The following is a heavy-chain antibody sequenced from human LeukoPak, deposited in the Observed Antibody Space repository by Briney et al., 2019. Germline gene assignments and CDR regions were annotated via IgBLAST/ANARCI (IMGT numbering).Heavy chain of an antibody. Sequence: PGGSLRLSCVASGLSFTTKAMHWVRQAPGEGLEWTSYISLDGKNESYADSVRGRFTISRDNSRNTVYLQMNSLRPEDTAVYYCAAHLGSGWHLDYWGQGIRVTVSP. CDR3: AAHLGSGWHLDY. CDR2: ISLDGKNE. J-gene: IGHJ4*02. D-gene: IGHD6-19*01. V-gene: IGHV3-30*04. CDR1: GLSFTTKA.